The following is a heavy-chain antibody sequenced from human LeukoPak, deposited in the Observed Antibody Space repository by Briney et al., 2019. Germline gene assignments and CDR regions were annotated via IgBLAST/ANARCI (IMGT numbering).Heavy chain of an antibody. CDR2: ISYDGSNK. CDR1: GFTFSSYG. J-gene: IGHJ6*02. V-gene: IGHV3-30*18. D-gene: IGHD3-10*01. CDR3: AKGLDYYGSGSHYYYYGMDV. Sequence: GRSLRLSCAASGFTFSSYGMHWVRQAPGKGLEWVAVISYDGSNKYYADSVKGRFTISRDNSKNTLYLQMNSLRAEDTAVYYCAKGLDYYGSGSHYYYYGMDVWGQGTTVTVSS.